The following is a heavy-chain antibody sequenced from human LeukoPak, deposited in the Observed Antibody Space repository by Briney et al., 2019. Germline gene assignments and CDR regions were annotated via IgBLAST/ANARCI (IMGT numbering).Heavy chain of an antibody. D-gene: IGHD3-22*01. V-gene: IGHV4-39*07. CDR3: ARDRGYYDSSGIDY. CDR1: GGSISSSSYY. Sequence: SETLSLTCTVSGGSISSSSYYWGWVRQPPGKGLEWIGSIYYSGSTNYNPSLKSRVTISVDTSRNQFSLKLSSVAAADTAVYYCARDRGYYDSSGIDYWGQGTLVTVSS. J-gene: IGHJ4*02. CDR2: IYYSGST.